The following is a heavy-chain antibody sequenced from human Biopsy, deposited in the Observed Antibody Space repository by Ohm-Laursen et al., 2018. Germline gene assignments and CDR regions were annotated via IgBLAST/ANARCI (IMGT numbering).Heavy chain of an antibody. CDR3: AREIYPTTIYRPVDS. CDR2: IWYDGRNQ. V-gene: IGHV3-33*01. Sequence: SLRLSCTAPGFTFSNYGMHWVRQAPGKRLEWVAVIWYDGRNQYYADFVKGRFTISRDNSKNTLYLQMNSLRAEDTAVYFCAREIYPTTIYRPVDSWGQGTLVTVSS. J-gene: IGHJ5*01. D-gene: IGHD3-3*01. CDR1: GFTFSNYG.